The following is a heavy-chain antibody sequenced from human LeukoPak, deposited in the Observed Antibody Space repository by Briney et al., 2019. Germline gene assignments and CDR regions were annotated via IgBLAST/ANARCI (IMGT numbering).Heavy chain of an antibody. Sequence: SETLSLTCTVSGGSISSYHWSWIRQPPGKGLEWIGYIYYSGSTNYNPSLKSRVTISVDTSKNQFSLKLSSVTAADTAVYYCARVSSSGPSTVWFDPWGQGTLVTVSS. J-gene: IGHJ5*02. CDR2: IYYSGST. CDR3: ARVSSSGPSTVWFDP. CDR1: GGSISSYH. V-gene: IGHV4-59*01. D-gene: IGHD6-19*01.